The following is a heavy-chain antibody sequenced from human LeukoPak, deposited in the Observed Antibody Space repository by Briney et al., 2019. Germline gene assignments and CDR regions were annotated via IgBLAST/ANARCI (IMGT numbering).Heavy chain of an antibody. CDR1: GGSISSSSYY. D-gene: IGHD6-6*01. CDR3: ARAIAAREVFDY. V-gene: IGHV4-39*01. Sequence: PSETLSLTCTVSGGSISSSSYYWGWIRQPPGKGLEWIGSIYYSGCTYYNPSLKSRVTISVDTSKNQFSLKLSSVTAADTAVYYCARAIAAREVFDYWGQGTLVTVSS. J-gene: IGHJ4*02. CDR2: IYYSGCT.